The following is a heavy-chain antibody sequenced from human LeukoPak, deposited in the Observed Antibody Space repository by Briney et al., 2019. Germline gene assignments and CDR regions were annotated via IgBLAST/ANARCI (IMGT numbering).Heavy chain of an antibody. V-gene: IGHV4-4*07. J-gene: IGHJ4*02. CDR1: GGSISSYY. CDR2: IYTSGTT. Sequence: SETLSLTCTVSGGSISSYYWSWIRQPAGKGLEWIGRIYTSGTTNYNPSLRSRVTMSVDTSKNQFSLKMRSVTAADTAVYYCARANYDGSDYWGQGILVTVSS. CDR3: ARANYDGSDY. D-gene: IGHD3-22*01.